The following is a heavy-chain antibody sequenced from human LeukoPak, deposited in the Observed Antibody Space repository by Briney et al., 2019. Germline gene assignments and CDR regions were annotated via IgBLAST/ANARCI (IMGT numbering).Heavy chain of an antibody. CDR3: ARDGSCSSTSCQYYYYGMDV. Sequence: ASVKVSCKASGYTFTSYGISWVRQAPGQGLEWMGWISAYNGNTNYAQKLQGRVTMTTDTSTSTAYMELRSLRSDDTAVYYCARDGSCSSTSCQYYYYGMDVWGQGPRSPSP. J-gene: IGHJ6*02. V-gene: IGHV1-18*01. D-gene: IGHD2-2*01. CDR1: GYTFTSYG. CDR2: ISAYNGNT.